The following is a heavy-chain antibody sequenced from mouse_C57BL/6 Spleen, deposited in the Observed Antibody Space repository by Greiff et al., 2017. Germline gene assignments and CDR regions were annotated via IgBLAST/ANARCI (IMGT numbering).Heavy chain of an antibody. CDR3: ARGDYDYDGFAY. CDR2: INPNNGGT. J-gene: IGHJ3*01. D-gene: IGHD2-4*01. V-gene: IGHV1-18*01. Sequence: EVQLQQSGPELVKPGASVKIPCKASGYTFTDYNMDWVKQSHGKSLEWIGDINPNNGGTIYNQKFKGKATLTVDNTSSTAYMERRSLTSEDTAVYYCARGDYDYDGFAYWGQGTLVTVSA. CDR1: GYTFTDYN.